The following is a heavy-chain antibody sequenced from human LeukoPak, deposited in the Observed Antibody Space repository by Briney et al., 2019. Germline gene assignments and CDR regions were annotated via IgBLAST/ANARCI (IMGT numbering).Heavy chain of an antibody. CDR3: ARAAAAGAFDY. Sequence: GGSLRLSCAASGFTFSSYDTHWVRQATGKGLEWVSAIGTAGDTYYPGSVKGRFTISRENAKNSLYLQMNSLRAGDMAVYYCARAAAAGAFDYWGQGTLVTVSS. V-gene: IGHV3-13*01. D-gene: IGHD6-13*01. CDR1: GFTFSSYD. CDR2: IGTAGDT. J-gene: IGHJ4*02.